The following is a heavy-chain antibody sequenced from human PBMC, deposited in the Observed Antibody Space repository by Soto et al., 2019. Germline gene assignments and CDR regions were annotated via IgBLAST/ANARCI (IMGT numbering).Heavy chain of an antibody. J-gene: IGHJ4*02. Sequence: KVSCKASGDSVSRSTFSWVRQAPGQGLEWMGRFIPMLGIANYAQTFQGRVTITADKSTSTAYMDLSSLRSEDTAVYYCASLHDAPSATLDYWTTRTLVTVSS. CDR2: FIPMLGIA. V-gene: IGHV1-69*02. CDR3: ASLHDAPSATLDY. D-gene: IGHD2-8*01. CDR1: GDSVSRST.